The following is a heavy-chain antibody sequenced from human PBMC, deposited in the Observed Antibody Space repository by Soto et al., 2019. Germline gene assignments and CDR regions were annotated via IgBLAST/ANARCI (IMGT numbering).Heavy chain of an antibody. D-gene: IGHD4-17*01. CDR2: IHSTRSP. CDR1: GDSVSKYY. J-gene: IGHJ5*02. V-gene: IGHV4-4*07. CDR3: ARSPAYGDYANLDT. Sequence: SETLSLTCTVSGDSVSKYYWNWIRQPAGKGLEWIGRIHSTRSPNYNPSLKSRVTMSVDTSKNQFSLKLNLTSVTAADTAVYYCARSPAYGDYANLDTWGQGTLVT.